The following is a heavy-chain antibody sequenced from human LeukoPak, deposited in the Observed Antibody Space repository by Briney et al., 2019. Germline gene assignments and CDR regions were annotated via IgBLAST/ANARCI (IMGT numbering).Heavy chain of an antibody. CDR1: GGSISSYY. D-gene: IGHD5-12*01. CDR2: MHYSGST. Sequence: SETLSLTCTVSGGSISSYYWSWIRQPPGKGLEWIGYMHYSGSTNYNPSLKSRVTISVDTSKNQFSLKLSSVTAADTAVYYCARLNNGYGHTFDYWGQGTLVTVSS. J-gene: IGHJ4*02. V-gene: IGHV4-59*08. CDR3: ARLNNGYGHTFDY.